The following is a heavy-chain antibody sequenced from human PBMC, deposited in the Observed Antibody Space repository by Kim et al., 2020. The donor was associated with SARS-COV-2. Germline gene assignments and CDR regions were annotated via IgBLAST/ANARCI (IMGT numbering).Heavy chain of an antibody. V-gene: IGHV3-9*01. CDR1: GFTFDDYA. J-gene: IGHJ4*02. D-gene: IGHD6-19*01. Sequence: SLRLSCAASGFTFDDYAMHWVRQAPGKGLEWVSGISWNSGSIGYADSVKGRFTISRDNAKNSLYLQMNSLRAEDTALYYCAKDIGFDSSGPFDYWGQGTLVTVSS. CDR3: AKDIGFDSSGPFDY. CDR2: ISWNSGSI.